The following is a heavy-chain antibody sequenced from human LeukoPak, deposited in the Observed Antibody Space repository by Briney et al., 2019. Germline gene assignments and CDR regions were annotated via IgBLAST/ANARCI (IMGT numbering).Heavy chain of an antibody. Sequence: SVKVSCKASGGTFSSYAISWVRQAPGQGLEWMGRIIPILGIANYAQKFQGRVTITADKSTSTAYMELSSLRSEDTAVYYCARFRCSSTSCHSSFDYWGQGTLVTASS. J-gene: IGHJ4*02. D-gene: IGHD2-2*01. V-gene: IGHV1-69*04. CDR3: ARFRCSSTSCHSSFDY. CDR1: GGTFSSYA. CDR2: IIPILGIA.